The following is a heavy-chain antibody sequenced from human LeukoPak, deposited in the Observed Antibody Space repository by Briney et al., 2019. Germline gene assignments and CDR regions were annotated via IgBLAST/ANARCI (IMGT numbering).Heavy chain of an antibody. V-gene: IGHV3-21*01. J-gene: IGHJ4*02. CDR1: GGSISNSDW. CDR3: ARDLISYYYGSGTNDY. CDR2: ISSSSSYI. Sequence: MPSETLSLTCAVSGGSISNSDWWTWVRQAPGKGLGWVSSISSSSSYIYYADSVKGRFTISRDNAKNSLYLQMNSLRAEDTAVYYCARDLISYYYGSGTNDYWGQGTLVTVSS. D-gene: IGHD3-10*01.